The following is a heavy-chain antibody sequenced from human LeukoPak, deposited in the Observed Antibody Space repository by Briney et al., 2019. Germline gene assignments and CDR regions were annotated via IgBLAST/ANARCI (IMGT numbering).Heavy chain of an antibody. V-gene: IGHV3-74*03. CDR1: GITLSDYW. J-gene: IGHJ6*02. D-gene: IGHD2-2*03. CDR3: VRGGHKLDIETSRYYYGLDV. CDR2: IESDGTRA. Sequence: GGSLRLSCAASGITLSDYWMYWVRQGPGKGLVHVSRIESDGTRAVYADSVKGRFTISRDNAKNTMYLQMNSLRAEDTAVYYCVRGGHKLDIETSRYYYGLDVWGQGTTVTISS.